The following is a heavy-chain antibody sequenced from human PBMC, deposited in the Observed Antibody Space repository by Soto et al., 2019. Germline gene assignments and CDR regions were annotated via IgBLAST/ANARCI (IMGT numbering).Heavy chain of an antibody. D-gene: IGHD6-19*01. CDR1: GGTFSSYT. V-gene: IGHV1-69*04. CDR3: ARDTAVAGNDYYYYGMDV. CDR2: IIPILGIA. J-gene: IGHJ6*02. Sequence: GASVKVSCKASGGTFSSYTISWVRQAPGQGLEWMGRIIPILGIANYAQKFQGRVTITADKSTSTAYMELSSLRSEDTAVYYCARDTAVAGNDYYYYGMDVWGQGTTVTVSS.